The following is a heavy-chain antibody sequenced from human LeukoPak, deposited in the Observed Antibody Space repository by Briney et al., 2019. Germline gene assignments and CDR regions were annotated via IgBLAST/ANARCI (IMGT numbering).Heavy chain of an antibody. D-gene: IGHD3/OR15-3a*01. CDR1: GFTVSSNY. CDR3: ARSSPAWTGYYSDY. Sequence: GRSLRLSCAASGFTVSSNYMSWVRQAPGKGLEWVSVIYSGGSTYYADSVKGRFTISRDNSKNTLYLQMNSLRAEDTAVYYCARSSPAWTGYYSDYWGQGTLVTVSS. CDR2: IYSGGST. V-gene: IGHV3-53*01. J-gene: IGHJ4*02.